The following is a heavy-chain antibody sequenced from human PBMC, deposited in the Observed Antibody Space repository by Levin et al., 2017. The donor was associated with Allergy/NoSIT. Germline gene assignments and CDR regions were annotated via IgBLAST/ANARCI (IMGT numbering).Heavy chain of an antibody. V-gene: IGHV3-11*05. CDR3: ARDSGYSSSWSPQKYYYYMDV. CDR2: ISSSSSYT. CDR1: GFTFSDYY. J-gene: IGHJ6*03. D-gene: IGHD6-13*01. Sequence: GGSLRLSCAASGFTFSDYYMSWIRQAPGKGLEWVSYISSSSSYTNYADSVKGRFTISRDNAKNSLYLQMNSLRAEDTAVYYCARDSGYSSSWSPQKYYYYMDVWGKGTTVTVSS.